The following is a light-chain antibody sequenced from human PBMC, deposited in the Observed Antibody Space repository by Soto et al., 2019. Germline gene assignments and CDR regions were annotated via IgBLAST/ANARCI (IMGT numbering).Light chain of an antibody. Sequence: QSVLTQPPSASGSPGQSVTISCTGTSSDVGGYNYVSWYQQHPDKAPTLIIYKVSKRPSGVPDRFSGSKSGNTASLTVSGLQADDEADYYCSSYAGSARILFGGGTKLTVL. CDR2: KVS. J-gene: IGLJ2*01. V-gene: IGLV2-8*01. CDR1: SSDVGGYNY. CDR3: SSYAGSARIL.